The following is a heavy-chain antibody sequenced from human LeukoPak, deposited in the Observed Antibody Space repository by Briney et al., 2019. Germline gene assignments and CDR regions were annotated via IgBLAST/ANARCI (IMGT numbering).Heavy chain of an antibody. J-gene: IGHJ4*02. Sequence: GGSLRLSCAASGFTFSSYGMHWVRQAPGKGLEWVAVIWYDGSNKYYADSVEGRFTISRDNSKNTLYLQVDSLRPDDTSVYYCARDSRSFNYYVSGSPEYWGQGTLVAVSS. CDR2: IWYDGSNK. CDR1: GFTFSSYG. V-gene: IGHV3-33*01. CDR3: ARDSRSFNYYVSGSPEY. D-gene: IGHD3-10*01.